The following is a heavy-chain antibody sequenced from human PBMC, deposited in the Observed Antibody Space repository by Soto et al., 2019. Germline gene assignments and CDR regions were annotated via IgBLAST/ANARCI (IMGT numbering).Heavy chain of an antibody. CDR2: ISYDGNNK. Sequence: QVQLVESGGGVVQPGMSLRLSCAASGFTFSRHAMHWVRQAPGKGLEWVAVISYDGNNKYYTDSVKGRFTISRDNSKXXXXXXXXXXXXXXXXXXXXARSXDQXVVTSGFDYWGQGALVTVSS. D-gene: IGHD4-4*01. CDR1: GFTFSRHA. J-gene: IGHJ4*02. V-gene: IGHV3-30-3*01. CDR3: ARSXDQXVVTSGFDY.